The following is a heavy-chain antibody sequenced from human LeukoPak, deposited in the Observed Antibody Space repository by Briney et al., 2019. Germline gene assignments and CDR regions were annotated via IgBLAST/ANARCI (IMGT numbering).Heavy chain of an antibody. CDR2: IRCDGSDK. V-gene: IGHV3-30*02. CDR1: GFTFSSYA. Sequence: GGSLRLSCAASGFTFSSYALSWVRQAPGKGLEWVAFIRCDGSDKYYADSVKGRFTISRDNSKNTLYLQMNSLRAEDTAVYYCAKDIREVAGFFDYWGQGTLVTVSS. D-gene: IGHD3-3*02. CDR3: AKDIREVAGFFDY. J-gene: IGHJ4*02.